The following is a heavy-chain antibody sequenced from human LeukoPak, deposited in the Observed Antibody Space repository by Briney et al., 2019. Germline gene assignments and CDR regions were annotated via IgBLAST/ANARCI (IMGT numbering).Heavy chain of an antibody. CDR3: AREPLSCSWSYYYYYGMAV. J-gene: IGHJ6*02. CDR2: INTNTGNP. Sequence: ASVRVSCTASGYTFTSYAMNWVRQAPGQGLEWMGWINTNTGNPTYAQGLTGRFVFSLDTSVSTAYLQISSLKAEDTAVYYCAREPLSCSWSYYYYYGMAVWGQGTTVTVSS. CDR1: GYTFTSYA. V-gene: IGHV7-4-1*02. D-gene: IGHD6-13*01.